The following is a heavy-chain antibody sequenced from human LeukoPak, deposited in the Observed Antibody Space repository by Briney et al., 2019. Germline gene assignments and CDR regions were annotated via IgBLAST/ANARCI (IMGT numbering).Heavy chain of an antibody. D-gene: IGHD6-19*01. CDR2: ISAYNGNT. CDR3: ASAIAVAGAFDY. J-gene: IGHJ4*02. Sequence: ASVNVSCKASGYTFTSYGISWVRQAPGQGREWMGWISAYNGNTNYAQKLQGRVTMTTDTSTSTAYMELRSLRSDDTAVYYCASAIAVAGAFDYWGQGTLVTVSS. CDR1: GYTFTSYG. V-gene: IGHV1-18*01.